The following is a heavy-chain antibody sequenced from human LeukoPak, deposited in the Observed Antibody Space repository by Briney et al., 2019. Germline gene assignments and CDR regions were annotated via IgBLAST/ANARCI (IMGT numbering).Heavy chain of an antibody. V-gene: IGHV4-39*01. J-gene: IGHJ3*02. CDR3: ARTGYSSSWYDSGAFDI. CDR2: IYYSGST. CDR1: GGSISSSSYY. Sequence: SETLSLTCTVSGGSISSSSYYWGWLRQPPGKGLEWIGSIYYSGSTYYNPSLKSRVTISVDTSKNQFSLKLSSVTAADTAVYYCARTGYSSSWYDSGAFDIWGQGTMVTVSS. D-gene: IGHD6-13*01.